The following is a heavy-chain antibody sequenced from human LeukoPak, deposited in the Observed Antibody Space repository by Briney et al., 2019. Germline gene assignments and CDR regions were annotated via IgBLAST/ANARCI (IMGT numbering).Heavy chain of an antibody. D-gene: IGHD1-26*01. CDR2: IIPIFGTA. CDR3: ARATREGSNYIRAFDI. Sequence: SVKVSCKASGGTFSSYAISWVRQAPGQGLEWMGGIIPIFGTANYAQKFQGRVTITTDESTSTAYMELSSLRSEDTAVYYCARATREGSNYIRAFDIWGQGTMVTVSS. CDR1: GGTFSSYA. J-gene: IGHJ3*02. V-gene: IGHV1-69*05.